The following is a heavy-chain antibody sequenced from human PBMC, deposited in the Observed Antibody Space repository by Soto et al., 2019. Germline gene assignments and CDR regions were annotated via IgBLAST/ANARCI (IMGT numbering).Heavy chain of an antibody. V-gene: IGHV3-23*01. Sequence: GGSLGLSCAGSGFTFRNFAMCWVRQAPGKGLERVSTINTGGGTTYSVDSVKGRFTISRDNSKNTLYLQMSSLKVDDTSVYYCAYLGYFSGNHCPLQHWGQGILVTVSS. CDR1: GFTFRNFA. CDR2: INTGGGTT. J-gene: IGHJ1*01. D-gene: IGHD2-15*01. CDR3: AYLGYFSGNHCPLQH.